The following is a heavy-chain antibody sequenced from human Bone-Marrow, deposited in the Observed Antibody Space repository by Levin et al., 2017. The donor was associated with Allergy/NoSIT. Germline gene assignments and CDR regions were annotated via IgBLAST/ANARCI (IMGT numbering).Heavy chain of an antibody. CDR1: GFTFRTSW. CDR3: ARRGDSSEYVAAKYYYYYYGMDV. CDR2: IYPADSDT. V-gene: IGHV5-51*01. J-gene: IGHJ6*02. Sequence: KCGESLKISCKGSGFTFRTSWIAWVRQMPGKGLEWMGVIYPADSDTRYSPSFQGRVTISADQSISTAYLQWSSLNASDTSIYYCARRGDSSEYVAAKYYYYYYGMDVWGQGTTVTVAS. D-gene: IGHD6-25*01.